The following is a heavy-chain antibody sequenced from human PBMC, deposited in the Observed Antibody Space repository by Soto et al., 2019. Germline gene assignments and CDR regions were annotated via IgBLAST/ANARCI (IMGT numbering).Heavy chain of an antibody. V-gene: IGHV4-39*01. D-gene: IGHD4-17*01. CDR2: IYYSGST. CDR3: ARHPDYGDPGFDY. CDR1: GGSISSSSYY. J-gene: IGHJ4*02. Sequence: SETLSLTCTVSGGSISSSSYYWGWIRQPPGKGLEWIGSIYYSGSTYYNPSLKSRVTISVDTSKNQFSLKLSSVTAADTAVYYCARHPDYGDPGFDYWGQGTLVTVSS.